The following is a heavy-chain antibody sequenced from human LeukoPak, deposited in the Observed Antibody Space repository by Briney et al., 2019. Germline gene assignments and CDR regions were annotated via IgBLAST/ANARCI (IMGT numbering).Heavy chain of an antibody. Sequence: GGSLRLSCAASGFTFSSYWMHWVRQAPGKGLEWVSYISSSSSTIYYADSVKGRFTISRDNAKNSLYLQMNSLRAEDTAVYYCARDQEDAFDIWGQGTMVTVSS. V-gene: IGHV3-48*01. CDR1: GFTFSSYW. CDR2: ISSSSSTI. CDR3: ARDQEDAFDI. J-gene: IGHJ3*02.